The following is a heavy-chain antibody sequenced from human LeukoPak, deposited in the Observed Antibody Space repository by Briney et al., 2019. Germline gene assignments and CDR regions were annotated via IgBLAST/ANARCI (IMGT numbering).Heavy chain of an antibody. J-gene: IGHJ3*02. CDR2: MNPNSGNT. D-gene: IGHD1-14*01. CDR1: GYTFTSYD. V-gene: IGHV1-8*01. CDR3: ARGHRGADAFDI. Sequence: ASVKVSCKAFGYTFTSYDINWVRQATGQGLERMGWMNPNSGNTGYAQRFQGRVTITRNTSISTAYMELSSLRSEDTAVYYCARGHRGADAFDIWGQGTMVTVSS.